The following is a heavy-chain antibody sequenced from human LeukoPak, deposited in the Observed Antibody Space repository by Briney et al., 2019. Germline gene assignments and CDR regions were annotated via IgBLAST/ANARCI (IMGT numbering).Heavy chain of an antibody. CDR3: ARDSKSTADAFDI. CDR2: TCHSDYT. V-gene: IGHV4-4*02. D-gene: IGHD5/OR15-5a*01. CDR1: GGSINSSHW. Sequence: SSGTLSLTCAVSGGSINSSHWWSWVRQSPGKGLEWIGNTCHSDYTNYNPSLKSRATISVDKSKNQLSLKVTSVTAADTAMYYCARDSKSTADAFDIWGQGTMVTVSS. J-gene: IGHJ3*02.